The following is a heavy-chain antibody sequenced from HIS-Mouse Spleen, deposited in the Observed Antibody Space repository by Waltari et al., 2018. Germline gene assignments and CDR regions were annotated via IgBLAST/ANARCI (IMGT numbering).Heavy chain of an antibody. J-gene: IGHJ2*01. CDR2: IYYSGST. Sequence: QLQLQESGPVLVKPSETLSLTCTVSGGAIRSSSYYWGWIRQPPGKGLEWIGCIYYSGSTYYNPSLKSRVTISVDTSKNQFSLKLSSVTAADTAVYYCARTRGYWYFDLWGRGTLGTVSS. CDR1: GGAIRSSSYY. V-gene: IGHV4-39*01. CDR3: ARTRGYWYFDL. D-gene: IGHD3-10*01.